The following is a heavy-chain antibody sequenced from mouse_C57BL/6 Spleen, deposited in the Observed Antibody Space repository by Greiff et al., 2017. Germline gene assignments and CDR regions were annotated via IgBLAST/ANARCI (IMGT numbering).Heavy chain of an antibody. J-gene: IGHJ2*01. CDR2: INPNNGGT. D-gene: IGHD2-4*01. Sequence: EVQLQQSGPELVKPGASVKISCKASGYTFTDYYMNWVKQSHGKSLEWIGDINPNNGGTSYNQKFKGKATLTVDKSSSTAYMELRSLTSEDSAVYYCARRGDYDSYYFDYWGQGTTLTVSS. CDR3: ARRGDYDSYYFDY. V-gene: IGHV1-26*01. CDR1: GYTFTDYY.